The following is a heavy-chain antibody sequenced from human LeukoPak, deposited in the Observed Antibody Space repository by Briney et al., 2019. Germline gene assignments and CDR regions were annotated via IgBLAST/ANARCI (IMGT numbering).Heavy chain of an antibody. V-gene: IGHV7-4-1*02. CDR3: ARESGSYYGDY. J-gene: IGHJ4*02. CDR2: INANTGNP. CDR1: GYTFTRYA. D-gene: IGHD1-26*01. Sequence: ASVKVSCKASGYTFTRYATNWLRQAPGQGLEWMGWINANTGNPTYAQGFTGRFVFSLDTSVSTAYLQISSLKAEDTAVYYRARESGSYYGDYWGQGTLVTVSS.